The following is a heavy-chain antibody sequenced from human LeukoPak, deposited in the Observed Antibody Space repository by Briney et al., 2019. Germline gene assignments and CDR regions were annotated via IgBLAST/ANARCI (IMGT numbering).Heavy chain of an antibody. D-gene: IGHD1-20*01. Sequence: AGGSLRPSCAVTGLTFRNYAMSWVRQAPGKGPEWVSDISGSGGVTHYADSVKGRFTISRDNSKNTLYLQMNSLRAEDTAVYYCAKDCELGINWNPFDYWGQGTLVTVS. CDR2: ISGSGGVT. CDR3: AKDCELGINWNPFDY. J-gene: IGHJ4*02. CDR1: GLTFRNYA. V-gene: IGHV3-23*01.